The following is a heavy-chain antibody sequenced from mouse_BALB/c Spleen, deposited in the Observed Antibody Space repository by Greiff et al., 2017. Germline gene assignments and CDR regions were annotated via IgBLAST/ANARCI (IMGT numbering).Heavy chain of an antibody. CDR3: ARVQYGNPYYFDY. CDR2: ISTHYGDA. Sequence: QVQLQQSGAELVRPGVSVKISCKGSGYTFTDYAMHWVKQSHAKSLEWIGVISTHYGDASYNQKFKGKATMTVDKSSSTAYMELARLTSEDSAIYYCARVQYGNPYYFDYWGQGTTLTVSS. CDR1: GYTFTDYA. J-gene: IGHJ2*01. V-gene: IGHV1S137*01. D-gene: IGHD2-10*02.